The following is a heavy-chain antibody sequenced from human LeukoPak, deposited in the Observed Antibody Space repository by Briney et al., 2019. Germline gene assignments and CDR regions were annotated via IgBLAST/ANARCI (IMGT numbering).Heavy chain of an antibody. Sequence: PSETLSLTCSVSGGSIRNYYWIWIRQPPGKGLEWIGYIYYSGSTNYNPSLKSRITMSVDTSKNQFSLKLSSVTAADTAVYYCARSTPSGRGNWFDSWGQGTLVTVFS. CDR3: ARSTPSGRGNWFDS. CDR2: IYYSGST. D-gene: IGHD2-15*01. J-gene: IGHJ5*01. V-gene: IGHV4-59*08. CDR1: GGSIRNYY.